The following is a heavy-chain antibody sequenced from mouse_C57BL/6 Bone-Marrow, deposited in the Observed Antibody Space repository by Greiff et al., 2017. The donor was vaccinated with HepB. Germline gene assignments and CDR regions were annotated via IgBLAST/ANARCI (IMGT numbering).Heavy chain of an antibody. J-gene: IGHJ2*01. CDR3: ARGGGTTVAYYFDY. Sequence: QVQLQQPGAELVMPGASVKLSCKASGYTFTSYWMHWVKQRPGQGLEWIGEIDPSDSYTNYNQKFKGKSTLTVDKSSSTAYMQLSSLTSEDSAVYYCARGGGTTVAYYFDYWGQGTTVTVSS. V-gene: IGHV1-69*01. CDR2: IDPSDSYT. CDR1: GYTFTSYW. D-gene: IGHD1-1*01.